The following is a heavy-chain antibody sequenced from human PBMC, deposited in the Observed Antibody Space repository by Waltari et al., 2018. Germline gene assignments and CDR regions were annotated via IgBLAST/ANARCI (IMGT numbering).Heavy chain of an antibody. CDR2: ISFDGSNK. J-gene: IGHJ4*02. CDR3: ARGPGGYSGYFDY. Sequence: QVRLVESGGGVVQPGRSLRLSCAASGFSFSSYAMYWVRQAPGKGLEWVSLISFDGSNKNNADSVKGRFTISRDNSKNTVYLQMNSLRPEDTAIYYCARGPGGYSGYFDYWGQGILVTVSS. D-gene: IGHD5-12*01. CDR1: GFSFSSYA. V-gene: IGHV3-30-3*01.